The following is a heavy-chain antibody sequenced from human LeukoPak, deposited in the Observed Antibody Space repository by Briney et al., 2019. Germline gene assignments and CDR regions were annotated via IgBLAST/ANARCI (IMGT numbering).Heavy chain of an antibody. CDR1: GYSISSGYY. J-gene: IGHJ5*02. D-gene: IGHD2-2*01. Sequence: SETLSLTCTVSGYSISSGYYWGWIRQPPGKGLEWIGSFYDSGNTYYNPSLKSRVTISVDTSKNQFSLKLSSVTAADTAVYYCATTRIVVVPAAMGRTGWFDPWGQGTLVTVSS. CDR3: ATTRIVVVPAAMGRTGWFDP. CDR2: FYDSGNT. V-gene: IGHV4-38-2*02.